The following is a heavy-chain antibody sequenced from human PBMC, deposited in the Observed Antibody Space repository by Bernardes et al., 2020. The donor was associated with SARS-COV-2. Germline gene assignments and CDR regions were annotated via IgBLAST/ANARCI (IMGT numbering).Heavy chain of an antibody. CDR3: ARVSGSEWFRYGMDV. CDR2: FYDSGRA. J-gene: IGHJ6*02. Sequence: SETLSLTCTVSGGSISRYSWAWIPQPPGKGLEWIGYFYDSGRAIYNPSLKSRVTISVDTSRNQMSLRLTSTTAADTAVYYCARVSGSEWFRYGMDVWGQGTTVNVYS. CDR1: GGSISRYS. D-gene: IGHD3-3*01. V-gene: IGHV4-59*08.